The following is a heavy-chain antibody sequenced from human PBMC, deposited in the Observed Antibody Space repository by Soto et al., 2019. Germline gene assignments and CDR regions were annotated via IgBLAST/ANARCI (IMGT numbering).Heavy chain of an antibody. J-gene: IGHJ6*02. V-gene: IGHV5-51*01. Sequence: GESLKISCKGSGYSFTSYWIGWVRQMPGKGLEWMGIIYPGDSDTRYSPSFQGQVTISADKSISTAYQQWSSLKASDTAMYYCARALLTLRYSSSWDPYGMDVWGQGTTVTVSS. CDR1: GYSFTSYW. CDR3: ARALLTLRYSSSWDPYGMDV. D-gene: IGHD6-13*01. CDR2: IYPGDSDT.